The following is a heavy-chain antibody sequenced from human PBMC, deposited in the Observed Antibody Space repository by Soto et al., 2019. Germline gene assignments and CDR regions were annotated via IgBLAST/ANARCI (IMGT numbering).Heavy chain of an antibody. J-gene: IGHJ5*02. V-gene: IGHV5-51*01. Sequence: GESLKISCKGSGYRFTSYWIAWVRQMPGKGLEWMGIIYPGDSDARYSPSFQGQVTISVDKSISTAYLQWSSLKASDTAIYYCARQLGYDYISNWFDPWGQGTLVTV. CDR3: ARQLGYDYISNWFDP. D-gene: IGHD4-4*01. CDR2: IYPGDSDA. CDR1: GYRFTSYW.